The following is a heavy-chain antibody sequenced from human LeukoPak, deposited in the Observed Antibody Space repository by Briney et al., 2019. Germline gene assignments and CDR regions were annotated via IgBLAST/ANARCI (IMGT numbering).Heavy chain of an antibody. Sequence: ASVKVSCKASGYTFTGYYIHWVRQAPGQGLERMGWINPNSGVTHYAQKFQGRVTMARDTSISTAYMELSRLRSDDTAVYFCARPHAAIIATFHLDAFDIWGQGTMVTVSS. CDR2: INPNSGVT. CDR3: ARPHAAIIATFHLDAFDI. CDR1: GYTFTGYY. D-gene: IGHD3-16*02. J-gene: IGHJ3*02. V-gene: IGHV1-2*02.